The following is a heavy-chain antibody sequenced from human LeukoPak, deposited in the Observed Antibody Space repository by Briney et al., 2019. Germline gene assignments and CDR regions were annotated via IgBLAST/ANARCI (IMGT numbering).Heavy chain of an antibody. CDR3: ARAYRGNHYYFDY. V-gene: IGHV4-59*01. CDR1: GGSISNYY. Sequence: SETLSLTCTLSGGSISNYYWSWIRQPPGKGLEWIGYIYYSGSTSYNPFLKSRVTIPVDTSKNQFSLKLSSVTAADTAVYYCARAYRGNHYYFDYWGQGTLVTVSS. J-gene: IGHJ4*02. D-gene: IGHD1-26*01. CDR2: IYYSGST.